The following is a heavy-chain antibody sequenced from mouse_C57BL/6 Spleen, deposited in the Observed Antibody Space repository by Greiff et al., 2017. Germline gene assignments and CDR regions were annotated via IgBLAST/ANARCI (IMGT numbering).Heavy chain of an antibody. CDR3: VRAGVRFNYYGSSYDYYAMDY. Sequence: EVKLVESGGGLVQPKGSLKLSCAASGFSFNTYAMNWVRQAPGKGLEWVARIRSKSNNYATYYADSVKDRFTITRDDSESMLYLQMNNLKTEDTAMYYCVRAGVRFNYYGSSYDYYAMDYWGQGTSVTVSS. D-gene: IGHD1-1*01. CDR2: IRSKSNNYAT. CDR1: GFSFNTYA. V-gene: IGHV10-1*01. J-gene: IGHJ4*01.